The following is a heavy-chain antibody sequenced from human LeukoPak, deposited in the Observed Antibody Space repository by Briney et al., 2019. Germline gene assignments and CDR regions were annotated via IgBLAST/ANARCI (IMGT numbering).Heavy chain of an antibody. D-gene: IGHD2-15*01. J-gene: IGHJ4*02. Sequence: GGSLRLSCAASGFTFSSYAMHWVRQAPGKGLEWVAVISYDGSNKYYADSVKGRFTISRDNSKNTLYLQMNSLRAEDTAVYYCAKDFVAAIDYWGQGTLVTVSS. CDR1: GFTFSSYA. V-gene: IGHV3-30*07. CDR2: ISYDGSNK. CDR3: AKDFVAAIDY.